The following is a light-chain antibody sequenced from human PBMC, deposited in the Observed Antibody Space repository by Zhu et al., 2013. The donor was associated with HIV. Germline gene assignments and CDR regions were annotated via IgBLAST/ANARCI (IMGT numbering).Light chain of an antibody. J-gene: IGLJ3*02. CDR1: NIGSKSV. CDR3: LLSYNGARV. Sequence: QSVLTQPPSVSVAPGKTASITCGGNNIGSKSVHWFQQKPGQAPRTLIYDTSKQHSWTPARFSGSLLGGKAALTLSGAQPEDEAEYYCLLSYNGARVFGGGTKLTVL. V-gene: IGLV7-46*01. CDR2: DTS.